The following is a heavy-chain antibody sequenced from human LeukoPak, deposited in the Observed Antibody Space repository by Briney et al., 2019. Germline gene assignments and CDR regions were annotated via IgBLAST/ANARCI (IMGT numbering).Heavy chain of an antibody. CDR1: GFTFSSYA. D-gene: IGHD3-22*01. CDR2: ISGSGGST. CDR3: AKDSPYYSTRLFDY. Sequence: GGSLRLSCAASGFTFSSYAMSWVRQAPGKGLEWVSAISGSGGSTYYADSVKGRFTISRDNSKDTLYLQMNSLRTEDTAVYYCAKDSPYYSTRLFDYWGQGTLVTVSS. V-gene: IGHV3-23*01. J-gene: IGHJ4*02.